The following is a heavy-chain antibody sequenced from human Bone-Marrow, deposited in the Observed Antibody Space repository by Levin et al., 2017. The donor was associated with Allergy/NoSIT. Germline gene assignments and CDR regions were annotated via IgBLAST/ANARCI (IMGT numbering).Heavy chain of an antibody. CDR1: GFTLSSYA. CDR2: ISDDGNNK. CDR3: ARDPMVRGEWNWYFEL. J-gene: IGHJ2*01. V-gene: IGHV3-30*14. Sequence: LSLTCAASGFTLSSYAMHWVRQAPGKGLEWVAFISDDGNNKHFVGSVKGRFTISRDNAKKTLYLQMNSLRVEDTAVYYCARDPMVRGEWNWYFELWGRGTLVTVSS. D-gene: IGHD3-10*01.